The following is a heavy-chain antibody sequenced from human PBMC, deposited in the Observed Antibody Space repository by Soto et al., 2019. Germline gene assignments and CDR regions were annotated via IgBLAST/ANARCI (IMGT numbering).Heavy chain of an antibody. CDR1: GYTFTGYY. Sequence: RASVKVSCKASGYTFTGYYMHWVRQAPGQGLEWRGWINPNSGGTNYAQKFQGRVTMTRDTSISTAYMELSRLRSDDTAVYYCARGGRTVYHDILTGYRSPDAFDIWGQGTMVTVSS. CDR3: ARGGRTVYHDILTGYRSPDAFDI. CDR2: INPNSGGT. J-gene: IGHJ3*02. D-gene: IGHD3-9*01. V-gene: IGHV1-2*02.